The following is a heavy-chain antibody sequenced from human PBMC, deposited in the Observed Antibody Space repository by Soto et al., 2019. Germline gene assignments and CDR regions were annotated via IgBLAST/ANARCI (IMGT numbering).Heavy chain of an antibody. J-gene: IGHJ5*02. CDR1: GYTLTELS. CDR3: ATGASTTPGDWFDP. D-gene: IGHD2-2*01. CDR2: FDPEDGET. V-gene: IGHV1-24*01. Sequence: ASVKVSCKVSGYTLTELSMHWVRQAPGKGLEWMGGFDPEDGETIYAQKFQGRVTMTEDTSTDTAYMELSSLRSEDTAVYYCATGASTTPGDWFDPWGQGTLVTVSS.